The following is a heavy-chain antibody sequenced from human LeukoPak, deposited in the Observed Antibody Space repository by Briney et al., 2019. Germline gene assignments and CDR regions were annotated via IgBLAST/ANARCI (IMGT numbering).Heavy chain of an antibody. CDR1: GFTFSSYS. CDR2: ISSSSSYI. CDR3: ARCWDQTMIVDY. Sequence: GGSLRLSCAASGFTFSSYSMNWVRQAPGKGLEWVSSISSSSSYIYYADSVKGRFTISRDNAKNSLYLQMNSLRAEDTAVYFCARCWDQTMIVDYWGQGTLVTVSS. J-gene: IGHJ4*02. V-gene: IGHV3-21*01. D-gene: IGHD3-22*01.